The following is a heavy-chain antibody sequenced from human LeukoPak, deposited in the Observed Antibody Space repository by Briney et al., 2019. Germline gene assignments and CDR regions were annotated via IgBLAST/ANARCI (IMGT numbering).Heavy chain of an antibody. CDR2: IIPIFGTA. CDR3: ARGRQQLVPFDY. V-gene: IGHV1-69*05. Sequence: SVKVSCKASGGTFSSYAISWVLQAPGQGLEWMGGIIPIFGTANYAQKFQGRVTITTDESTSTAYMELSSLRSEDTAVYYCARGRQQLVPFDYWGQGTLVTVSS. CDR1: GGTFSSYA. J-gene: IGHJ4*02. D-gene: IGHD6-13*01.